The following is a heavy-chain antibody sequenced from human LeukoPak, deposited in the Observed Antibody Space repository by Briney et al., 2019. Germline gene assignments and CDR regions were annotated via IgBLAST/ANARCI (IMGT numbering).Heavy chain of an antibody. D-gene: IGHD1-26*01. V-gene: IGHV3-15*01. CDR3: TTGYKSGSYHY. CDR1: GFTFSNAW. Sequence: GGSLRLSCAAPGFTFSNAWMNWVRQAPGKGLGWVGRIKSKTDDGTTDYAASVKGRFTISRDDSKNTLYLQMNSLKTEDTAVYYCTTGYKSGSYHYWGQGTLVTVSS. J-gene: IGHJ4*02. CDR2: IKSKTDDGTT.